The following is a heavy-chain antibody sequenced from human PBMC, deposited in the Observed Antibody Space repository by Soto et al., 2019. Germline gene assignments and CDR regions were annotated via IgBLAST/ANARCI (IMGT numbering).Heavy chain of an antibody. V-gene: IGHV3-30*18. CDR3: AKDRNYIAIVEMATTGMDV. D-gene: IGHD1-1*01. Sequence: QAPLVESGGGAVQPGRSLRLSCVASGFTFRNHGMHWVRQAPGKGLEWVAVISYNGKNENYAESLKGRFTISRDNSKNTVFLQMNSLTPEDTAVYYCAKDRNYIAIVEMATTGMDVWGQGTTVTVSS. J-gene: IGHJ6*02. CDR2: ISYNGKNE. CDR1: GFTFRNHG.